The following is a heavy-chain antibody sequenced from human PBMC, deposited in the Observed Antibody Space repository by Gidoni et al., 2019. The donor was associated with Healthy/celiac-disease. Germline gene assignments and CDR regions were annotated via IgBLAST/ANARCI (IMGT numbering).Heavy chain of an antibody. Sequence: QLQLQESGPGLVKPSETLSLTCTVSCCSISSGSYYWGWIRQPPGKGLEWIGSIYYSGSTYYTPSLKSRVTISVDTSKNQFSLKLSSVTAADTAVYYCARQPHYYDSSGYFQAFDIWGQGTMVTVSS. V-gene: IGHV4-39*01. CDR2: IYYSGST. CDR3: ARQPHYYDSSGYFQAFDI. D-gene: IGHD3-22*01. J-gene: IGHJ3*02. CDR1: CCSISSGSYY.